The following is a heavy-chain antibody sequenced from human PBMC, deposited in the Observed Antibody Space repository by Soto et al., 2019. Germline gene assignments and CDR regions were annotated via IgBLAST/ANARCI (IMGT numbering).Heavy chain of an antibody. J-gene: IGHJ4*02. D-gene: IGHD2-15*01. V-gene: IGHV3-30-3*01. Sequence: QLQLVESGGGVVQPGRSLRLSCAASGFTFSSYAMHWVRQAPGKGLEWVAVTSDDGSNTHYANSVKGRFTISRDNSKNTLYLQMNSLRAEDTAVYYCARDSVAATHGAVVDHWGQGALVTVTS. CDR2: TSDDGSNT. CDR1: GFTFSSYA. CDR3: ARDSVAATHGAVVDH.